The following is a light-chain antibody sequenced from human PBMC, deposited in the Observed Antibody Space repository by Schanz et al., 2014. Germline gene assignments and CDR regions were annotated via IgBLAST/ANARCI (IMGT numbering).Light chain of an antibody. CDR3: QQYGSSPPALT. J-gene: IGKJ4*01. CDR2: GAS. V-gene: IGKV3-20*01. Sequence: EIVLTQSPATLSLSPGERATLSCRASQSISSSYLAWYQQKPGQGPRVLIYGASSRATGIPGRFSGSGSGTDFTLTISRLEPEDFAVYYCQQYGSSPPALTFGGGTKVEIK. CDR1: QSISSSY.